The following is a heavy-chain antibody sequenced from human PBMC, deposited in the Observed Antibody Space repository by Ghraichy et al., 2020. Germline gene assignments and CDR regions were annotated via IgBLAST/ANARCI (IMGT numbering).Heavy chain of an antibody. Sequence: GGSLKLSCAASGFTSRDPSIHWVRQASGRGLEWLGRFSGPAQSYATGSAASVQVRFTISSDDSTTTAYLQMSSLKTEDTALYYCTRTWHSNWFPDFDSCGEGTLVTVSS. V-gene: IGHV3-73*01. CDR1: GFTSRDPS. CDR2: FSGPAQSYAT. D-gene: IGHD6-13*01. J-gene: IGHJ4*02. CDR3: TRTWHSNWFPDFDS.